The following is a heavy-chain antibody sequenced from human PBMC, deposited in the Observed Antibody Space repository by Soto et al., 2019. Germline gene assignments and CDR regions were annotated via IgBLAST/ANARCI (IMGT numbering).Heavy chain of an antibody. V-gene: IGHV1-8*01. CDR1: GYTFTSYD. D-gene: IGHD6-13*01. CDR3: ARGNNFLESSSWYLFDNYYYMDV. CDR2: MNPNSGNT. Sequence: QVQLVQSGAEVKKPGASVKVSCKASGYTFTSYDINWVRQATGQGLEWMGWMNPNSGNTGYAQKFQGRVTMTRNTSISTAYMELSSLRSEDTAVYYCARGNNFLESSSWYLFDNYYYMDVWGKGTTVTVSS. J-gene: IGHJ6*03.